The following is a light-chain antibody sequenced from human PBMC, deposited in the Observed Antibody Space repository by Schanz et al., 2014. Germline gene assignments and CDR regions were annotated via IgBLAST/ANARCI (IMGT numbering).Light chain of an antibody. CDR2: GAS. CDR1: QSVRTN. CDR3: QQFGSSPFT. J-gene: IGKJ3*01. V-gene: IGKV3-15*01. Sequence: EIVMTQSPATLSVSPGERATLSCRASQSVRTNVAWYQQKPGQAPRLLIYGASTRATGIPVRFSGSGSGTEFSLTISSLQSEDFAVYYCQQFGSSPFTFGPGTKVDIK.